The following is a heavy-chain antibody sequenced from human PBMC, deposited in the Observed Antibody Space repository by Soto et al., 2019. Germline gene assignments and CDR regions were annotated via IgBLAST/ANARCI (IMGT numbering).Heavy chain of an antibody. CDR2: ISGSGATT. CDR3: TKGGIPRRYNIPKVDFDY. Sequence: QPGGSLRLSCAASGFIFSNYAMSWVRQAPGRGLEWVSAISGSGATTCYPDSVKGRFTISRDNSKNTLYLQMNNLRADDTAVYYCTKGGIPRRYNIPKVDFDYWGQGSLVTVSS. J-gene: IGHJ4*02. D-gene: IGHD1-1*01. CDR1: GFIFSNYA. V-gene: IGHV3-23*01.